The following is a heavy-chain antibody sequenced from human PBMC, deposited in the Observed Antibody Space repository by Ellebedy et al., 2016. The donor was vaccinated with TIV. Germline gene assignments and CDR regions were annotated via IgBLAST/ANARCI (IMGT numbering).Heavy chain of an antibody. D-gene: IGHD1-26*01. Sequence: ASVKVSXXASGYTFTGYYMHWVRQAPGQGLEWMGIINPSGGSTSYAQKFQGRVTMTRDTSTSTVYMELSSLRSEDTAVYYCAREGSGSFRSLDYWGQGTLVTVSS. J-gene: IGHJ4*02. CDR1: GYTFTGYY. CDR3: AREGSGSFRSLDY. V-gene: IGHV1-46*01. CDR2: INPSGGST.